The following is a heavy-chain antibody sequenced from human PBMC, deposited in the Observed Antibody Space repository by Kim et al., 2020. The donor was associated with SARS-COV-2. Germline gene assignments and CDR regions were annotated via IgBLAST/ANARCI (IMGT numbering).Heavy chain of an antibody. CDR3: ASVDDSSGYYLSADY. V-gene: IGHV1-2*02. Sequence: ASVKVSCKASGYTFTGYYMHWVRQAPGQGLEWMGWINPNSGGTNYAQKFQGRVTMTRDTSISTAYMELSRLRSDDTAVYYCASVDDSSGYYLSADYWGQGTLVTVSS. CDR2: INPNSGGT. J-gene: IGHJ4*02. D-gene: IGHD3-22*01. CDR1: GYTFTGYY.